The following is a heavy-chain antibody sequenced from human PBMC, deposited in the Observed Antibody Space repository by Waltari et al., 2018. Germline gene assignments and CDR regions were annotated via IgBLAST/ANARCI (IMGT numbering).Heavy chain of an antibody. J-gene: IGHJ3*02. V-gene: IGHV1-69*05. CDR1: GGTFSSYA. CDR3: ARGVSRAVAGTGAFDI. CDR2: IIPIFGTA. D-gene: IGHD6-19*01. Sequence: QVQLVQSGAEVKKPGSSVKVSCKASGGTFSSYAISWVRQAPGQGLEWMGGIIPIFGTANYAQKFQGRVTITTDESTSTAYMELSSLRSEDTAVYYCARGVSRAVAGTGAFDIWGQGTMVTVSS.